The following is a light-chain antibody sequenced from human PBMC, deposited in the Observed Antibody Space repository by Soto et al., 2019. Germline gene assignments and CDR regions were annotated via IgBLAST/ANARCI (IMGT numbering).Light chain of an antibody. V-gene: IGKV3D-15*03. CDR2: GAS. J-gene: IGKJ1*01. CDR1: QSVSSN. CDR3: HQYGNSPQT. Sequence: EIVMTQKTATLSVSPGERATLSCRASQSVSSNLAWYQQKPGQPPRLLIYGASSRATGIPDRFSGSGSGTVFTLTINILEPDDFAVYYCHQYGNSPQTCGQGTKGGCQ.